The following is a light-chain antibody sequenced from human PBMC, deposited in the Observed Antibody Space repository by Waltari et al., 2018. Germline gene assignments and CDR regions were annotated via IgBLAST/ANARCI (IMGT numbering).Light chain of an antibody. Sequence: QSALTQPPSASGSPGQSVTISCTGTSSDVGAYNYVSWYQQHPGKAPKLMISEVSKRPSRVPDRFSGSKSGNTASLTGSGLQSEDEADYYCSSYGGSNTVVFGGGTKLTVL. CDR2: EVS. V-gene: IGLV2-8*01. J-gene: IGLJ2*01. CDR1: SSDVGAYNY. CDR3: SSYGGSNTVV.